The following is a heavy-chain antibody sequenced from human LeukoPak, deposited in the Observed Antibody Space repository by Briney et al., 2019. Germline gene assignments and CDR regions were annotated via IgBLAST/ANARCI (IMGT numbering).Heavy chain of an antibody. D-gene: IGHD6-6*01. J-gene: IGHJ4*02. V-gene: IGHV3-15*01. Sequence: GGSLRLSCAASGFTFSNAWMSWVRQAPGKGLEWVGRIKSKTDGGTTDYAAPVKGRFTISRDESKNTLYLQMNSLKTEDTAVYYCSTDFSRGAARPGWGQGTLVTVSS. CDR3: STDFSRGAARPG. CDR1: GFTFSNAW. CDR2: IKSKTDGGTT.